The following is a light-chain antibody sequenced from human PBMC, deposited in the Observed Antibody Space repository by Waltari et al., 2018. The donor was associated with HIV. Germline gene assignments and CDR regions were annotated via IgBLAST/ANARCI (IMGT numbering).Light chain of an antibody. V-gene: IGLV6-57*01. CDR1: SRRIVSDC. CDR2: EDN. J-gene: IGLJ3*02. CDR3: QSFNDNNEWV. Sequence: NFILTQTHSVSASPGETIIISCTRYSRRIVSDCVHCYRQRAGDSPYHTNHEAQQRPGAPPTSISEEDNQRSSGNPDRFSGSNDTSSNTAYLTISGLKTEDEADYYCQSFNDNNEWVFGGGTKVTVL.